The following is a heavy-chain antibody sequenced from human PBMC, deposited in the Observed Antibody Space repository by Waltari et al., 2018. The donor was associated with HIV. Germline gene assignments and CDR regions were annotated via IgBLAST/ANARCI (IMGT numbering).Heavy chain of an antibody. CDR3: ARDIQEDWFDP. V-gene: IGHV3-33*01. Sequence: QVQLVESGGGVVQPGRSLRLSCAASGFTFSSYGMHWVRQAPGNGLEWVAVIWYDGRNKYYADSVKGRFTISRDNSKNTLYLKMNSLRAEDTAVYYCARDIQEDWFDPWGQGTLVTVSS. D-gene: IGHD1-1*01. CDR1: GFTFSSYG. CDR2: IWYDGRNK. J-gene: IGHJ5*02.